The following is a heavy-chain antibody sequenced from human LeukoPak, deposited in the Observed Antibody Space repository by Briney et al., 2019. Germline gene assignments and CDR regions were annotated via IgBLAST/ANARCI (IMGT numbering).Heavy chain of an antibody. CDR1: GFTFSTYN. CDR3: ARVPHSSWFYFDF. CDR2: ISSNSDYI. D-gene: IGHD6-13*01. Sequence: GGSLRLSCAASGFTFSTYNMNWVRQAPGKGLEWVSSISSNSDYIYYADSLKGRFTISRDNAKNSLYLQMNSLRAEDTAVYYCARVPHSSWFYFDFWGQGTLVTVSS. J-gene: IGHJ4*02. V-gene: IGHV3-21*01.